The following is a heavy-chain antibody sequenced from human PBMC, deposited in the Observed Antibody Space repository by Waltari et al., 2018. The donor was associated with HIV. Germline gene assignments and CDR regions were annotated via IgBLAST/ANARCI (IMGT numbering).Heavy chain of an antibody. CDR2: IKTDGTIT. J-gene: IGHJ4*02. V-gene: IGHV3-74*01. Sequence: DVQLVESGGGLVQPGGSLRLSCGASGFIFDSYWMFWVRQAPGEGRVWVARIKTDGTITTYADSVKGRFVISRDNAKNTLFLQMNSLRVEDTAVYYCTRTLQDLYFFDEWGQGTLVTVSS. CDR1: GFIFDSYW. CDR3: TRTLQDLYFFDE. D-gene: IGHD1-1*01.